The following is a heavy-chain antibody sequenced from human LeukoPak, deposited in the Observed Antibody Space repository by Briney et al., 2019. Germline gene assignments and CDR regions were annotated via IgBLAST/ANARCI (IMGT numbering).Heavy chain of an antibody. CDR3: AREASDYYDSSGGFDY. Sequence: GGSLRLSCAASRFTFSSYWMSWVRQAPGKGLEWVANIKQDGSDKYYVDSVKSRFTISRDNAKNSLYLQMNSLRDEDTAVYYCAREASDYYDSSGGFDYWGQGTLVTVSS. J-gene: IGHJ4*02. V-gene: IGHV3-7*01. CDR2: IKQDGSDK. D-gene: IGHD3-22*01. CDR1: RFTFSSYW.